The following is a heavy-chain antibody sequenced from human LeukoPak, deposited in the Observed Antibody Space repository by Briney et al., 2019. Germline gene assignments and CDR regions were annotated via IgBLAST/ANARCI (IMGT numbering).Heavy chain of an antibody. CDR3: ATNRGCSSTSCYNYLYYFDY. D-gene: IGHD2-2*01. CDR2: IKQDGSEK. Sequence: GGSLRLSCAASGFTFSSYWMSWVRQAPGKGLEWVANIKQDGSEKYYVDSVKGRFTISRDNSKNTLYLQMNGLRAEDTAVYYCATNRGCSSTSCYNYLYYFDYWGQGTLVTVSS. J-gene: IGHJ4*02. CDR1: GFTFSSYW. V-gene: IGHV3-7*03.